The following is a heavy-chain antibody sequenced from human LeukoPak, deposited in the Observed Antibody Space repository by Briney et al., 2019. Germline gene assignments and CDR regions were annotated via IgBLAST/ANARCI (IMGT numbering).Heavy chain of an antibody. CDR2: INPNSGGT. CDR1: GYTFTGYY. D-gene: IGHD3-22*01. J-gene: IGHJ4*02. V-gene: IGHV1-2*02. CDR3: AREVDYYDSSGYSFDY. Sequence: SVKVSCKASGYTFTGYYMHWVRQAPGQGLEWMGWINPNSGGTNYSQKFQGRVTMTRDTSISTAYMELSRLRSDDTAVYYCAREVDYYDSSGYSFDYWGQGALFSVSS.